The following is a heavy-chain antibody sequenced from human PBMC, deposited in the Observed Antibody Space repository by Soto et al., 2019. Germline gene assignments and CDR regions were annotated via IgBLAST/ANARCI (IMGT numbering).Heavy chain of an antibody. CDR3: VKPTAYCGGDCWGGYFDY. J-gene: IGHJ4*02. CDR2: ISYDGSNK. D-gene: IGHD2-21*02. CDR1: GFTFSSYG. Sequence: QVQLVESGGGVVQPGRSLRLSCAASGFTFSSYGMHWVRQAPGKGLEWVAVISYDGSNKYYADSVKGRFTISRDNSKNTLYLQMNSLRAEDTAVYYCVKPTAYCGGDCWGGYFDYWGQGTLVTVSS. V-gene: IGHV3-30*18.